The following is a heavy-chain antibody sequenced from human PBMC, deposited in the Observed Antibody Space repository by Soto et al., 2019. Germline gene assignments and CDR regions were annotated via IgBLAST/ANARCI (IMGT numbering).Heavy chain of an antibody. J-gene: IGHJ5*01. Sequence: SETLSLTCSVSGASIHNGGYFWSWIRQSPGKGLEWIGHIHNSGSPYNNPSLRSRVTISADTSMNQFSLALTSVTAADTAVYYCASATPGPGCPGIAVAATGWFDSWGQGTLVTVSS. D-gene: IGHD6-19*01. V-gene: IGHV4-30-4*01. CDR3: ASATPGPGCPGIAVAATGWFDS. CDR2: IHNSGSP. CDR1: GASIHNGGYF.